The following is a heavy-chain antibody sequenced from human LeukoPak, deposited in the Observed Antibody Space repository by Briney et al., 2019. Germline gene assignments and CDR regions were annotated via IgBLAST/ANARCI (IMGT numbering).Heavy chain of an antibody. D-gene: IGHD1-1*01. CDR1: GYTFTSYD. CDR2: IIPIFGTA. J-gene: IGHJ3*02. Sequence: ASVKVSCKTSGYTFTSYDINWVRQATGQGLEWMGGIIPIFGTANYAQKFQGRVTITADESTSTAYMELSSLRSEDTAVYYCARVDSGTSLNDAFDIWGQGTMVTVSS. V-gene: IGHV1-69*13. CDR3: ARVDSGTSLNDAFDI.